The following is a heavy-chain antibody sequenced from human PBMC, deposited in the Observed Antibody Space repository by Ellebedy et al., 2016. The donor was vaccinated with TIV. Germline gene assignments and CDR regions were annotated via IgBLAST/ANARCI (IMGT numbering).Heavy chain of an antibody. CDR2: INPSGGST. Sequence: ASVKVSCKASGYAFTGYYIHWVRQAPGQGLEWMGIINPSGGSTTYAQKFQGRVTMTRDTSTSTVYMELSSLRSEDTAVYYCARGGYNWYYFDYWGQGTLVTVSS. CDR3: ARGGYNWYYFDY. CDR1: GYAFTGYY. D-gene: IGHD1-1*01. J-gene: IGHJ4*02. V-gene: IGHV1-46*01.